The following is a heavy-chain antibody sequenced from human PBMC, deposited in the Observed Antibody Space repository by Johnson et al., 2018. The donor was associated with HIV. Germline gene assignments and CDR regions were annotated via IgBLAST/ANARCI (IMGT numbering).Heavy chain of an antibody. CDR2: ISYDGSEK. Sequence: QVQLVESGGGVVQPGRSLRLSCAASGFTVSSNYMSWVRQAPGKGLEWVAVISYDGSEKYYADSVKGRFTISRDNSKNTLYLEMNSLRAEDTAVYYCARYPAFHWYGSESYSGITDMWGQGTKVTVSS. V-gene: IGHV3-30-3*01. D-gene: IGHD3-10*01. CDR1: GFTVSSNY. CDR3: ARYPAFHWYGSESYSGITDM. J-gene: IGHJ3*02.